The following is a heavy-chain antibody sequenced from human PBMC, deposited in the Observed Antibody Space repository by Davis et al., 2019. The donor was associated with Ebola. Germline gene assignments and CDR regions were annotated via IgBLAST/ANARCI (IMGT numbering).Heavy chain of an antibody. Sequence: PGGSLRLSCAASGFTFNAYTMHWVRQAPGTGLDYVSGIGSNGDSPSYASSVKGRFTISRDNPKNTLYLHMSSLTTEDTAVYYCVKGFYEGGDWFDPWGQGTLVTVSS. CDR1: GFTFNAYT. V-gene: IGHV3-64D*06. J-gene: IGHJ5*02. D-gene: IGHD3-16*01. CDR3: VKGFYEGGDWFDP. CDR2: IGSNGDSP.